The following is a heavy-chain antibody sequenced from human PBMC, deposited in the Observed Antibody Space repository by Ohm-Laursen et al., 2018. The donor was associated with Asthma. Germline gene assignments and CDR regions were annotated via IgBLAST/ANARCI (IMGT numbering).Heavy chain of an antibody. CDR2: ISGSGGST. J-gene: IGHJ4*02. CDR1: GFTFSSYA. V-gene: IGHV3-23*01. Sequence: SLRLSCSASGFTFSSYAMSWVRQAPGKGLEWVSAISGSGGSTYYADSVKGRFTISRDNSKNTLYLQMNSLRAEDTAVYYCARDLGYGDYGLDYWGQGTLVTVSS. D-gene: IGHD4-17*01. CDR3: ARDLGYGDYGLDY.